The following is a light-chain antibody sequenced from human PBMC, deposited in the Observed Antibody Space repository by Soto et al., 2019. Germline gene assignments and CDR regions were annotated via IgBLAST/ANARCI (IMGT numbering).Light chain of an antibody. CDR1: SSDVGGYYF. V-gene: IGLV2-14*01. Sequence: QSVLTQPASVSGSPGQSITISCTGTSSDVGGYYFFSWYQQHPGKAPKLMIYDVSNRSSGVSNRFSGSKSGNTASLTISGLQAEDEADYYCSSYTSSSTHYVFGTGTKVTVL. CDR3: SSYTSSSTHYV. J-gene: IGLJ1*01. CDR2: DVS.